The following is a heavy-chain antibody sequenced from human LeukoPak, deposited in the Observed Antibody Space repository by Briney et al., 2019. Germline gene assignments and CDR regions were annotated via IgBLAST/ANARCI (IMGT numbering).Heavy chain of an antibody. CDR2: ISYDGSNK. D-gene: IGHD2-2*01. CDR1: GFTFSSYG. V-gene: IGHV3-30*18. CDR3: ANLGSSELRVPASQGN. Sequence: PGGSLRLSCAASGFTFSSYGMHWVRQAPGKGLEWVAVISYDGSNKYYADSVKGRFTISRDNSKNTVFLQMNSLRVEDTAVYYCANLGSSELRVPASQGNWGQGTLVTVSS. J-gene: IGHJ4*02.